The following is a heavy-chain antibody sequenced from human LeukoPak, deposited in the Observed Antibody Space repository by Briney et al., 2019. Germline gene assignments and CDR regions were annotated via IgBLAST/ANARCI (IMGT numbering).Heavy chain of an antibody. V-gene: IGHV1-8*01. Sequence: ASVKVSCKASGYTFTSYDINWVRQATGQGLEWMGWMNPNSGNTGYAQKFQGRVTMTRDTSTSTVYMELSSLRSEDTAVYYCASDGGYCSGGSCYSNYFDYWGQGTLATVSS. CDR3: ASDGGYCSGGSCYSNYFDY. CDR1: GYTFTSYD. J-gene: IGHJ4*02. D-gene: IGHD2-15*01. CDR2: MNPNSGNT.